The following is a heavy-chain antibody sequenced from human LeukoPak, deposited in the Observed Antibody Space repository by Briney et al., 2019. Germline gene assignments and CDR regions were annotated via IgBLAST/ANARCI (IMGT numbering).Heavy chain of an antibody. CDR3: ARGVYAFDI. CDR2: IKQDGSEI. J-gene: IGHJ3*02. D-gene: IGHD3-3*01. Sequence: GGSLRLSCAASGFTSSSYWMTWVRQVPGKGLEWVANIKQDGSEIYYVDSVKGRFTISRDNAKNSLFLLMNSLRAEDTAVYYCARGVYAFDIWGQGTMVTVSS. V-gene: IGHV3-7*01. CDR1: GFTSSSYW.